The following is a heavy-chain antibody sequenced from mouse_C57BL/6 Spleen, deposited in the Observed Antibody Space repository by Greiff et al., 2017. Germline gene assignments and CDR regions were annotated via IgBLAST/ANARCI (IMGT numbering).Heavy chain of an antibody. Sequence: VHVKQSVAELVRPGASVKLSCTASGFTINNSYMHWVKQRPEQGLEWIGRIVPANGNTKYAPKFQGKATITADTSSNTAYLQLSSLASEDTAIYSCARDTAQAAGAYWGQGTLVTVSA. CDR3: ARDTAQAAGAY. J-gene: IGHJ3*01. CDR2: IVPANGNT. D-gene: IGHD3-2*02. CDR1: GFTINNSY. V-gene: IGHV14-3*01.